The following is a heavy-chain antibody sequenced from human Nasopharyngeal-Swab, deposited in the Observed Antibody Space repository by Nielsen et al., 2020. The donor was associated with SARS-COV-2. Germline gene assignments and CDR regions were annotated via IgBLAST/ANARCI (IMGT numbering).Heavy chain of an antibody. CDR1: GFTFISYA. CDR3: AKAPYLRGLDV. V-gene: IGHV3-23*01. CDR2: ISGSSDTT. J-gene: IGHJ6*02. Sequence: LKISCAASGFTFISYAMSWVRQAPGKGLEWVSIISGSSDTTYYADSVNDRFTISRDNSKNTLYLQMNSLRVEDTALYYCAKAPYLRGLDVWGQGTTVTVSS. D-gene: IGHD2-21*01.